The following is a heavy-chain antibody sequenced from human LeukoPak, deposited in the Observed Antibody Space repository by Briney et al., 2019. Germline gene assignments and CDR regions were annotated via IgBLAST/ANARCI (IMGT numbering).Heavy chain of an antibody. V-gene: IGHV3-48*03. D-gene: IGHD3-16*01. J-gene: IGHJ4*02. CDR2: ISSSGSTI. CDR1: GFTFSSYE. CDR3: ARAVAFRGVIAYFDY. Sequence: PGGSLRLSCAASGFTFSSYEMNWVRQAPGKGLDGVAYISSSGSTIYYADSVKGRFTISRDNAKNSLYLQMNSLRAEDPAVYYCARAVAFRGVIAYFDYWGQGPLVTVSS.